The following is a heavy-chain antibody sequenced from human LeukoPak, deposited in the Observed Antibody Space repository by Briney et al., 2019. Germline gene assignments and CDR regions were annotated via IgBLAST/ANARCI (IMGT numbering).Heavy chain of an antibody. V-gene: IGHV3-48*01. J-gene: IGHJ4*02. CDR2: ICSSIDII. Sequence: RGCLRLSCAAPGFSPSIGSMCCGRPALEEGVGWGSYICSSIDIINYGDSVKGRFSISRDTAQNSLCLQMNSLRAQNTAVYYCAREPDYGDYAIDYWGQGTLVTVSS. CDR1: GFSPSIGS. D-gene: IGHD4-17*01. CDR3: AREPDYGDYAIDY.